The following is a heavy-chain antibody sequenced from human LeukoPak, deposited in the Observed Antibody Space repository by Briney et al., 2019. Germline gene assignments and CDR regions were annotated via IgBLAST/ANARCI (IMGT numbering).Heavy chain of an antibody. CDR2: INAGNGNT. CDR1: GYTFTSYA. J-gene: IGHJ4*02. CDR3: ARMDVVVTAILHFDY. D-gene: IGHD2-21*02. Sequence: ASVKVSCKASGYTFTSYAMHWVRQAPGQRLEWMGWINAGNGNTKYSQKFQGRVTITRDTSASTAYMELSSLRSEDTAVYYCARMDVVVTAILHFDYWGQGTLVTVSS. V-gene: IGHV1-3*01.